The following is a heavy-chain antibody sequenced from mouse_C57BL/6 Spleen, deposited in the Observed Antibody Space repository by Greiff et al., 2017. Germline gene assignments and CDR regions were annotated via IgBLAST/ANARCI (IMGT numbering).Heavy chain of an antibody. D-gene: IGHD1-1*01. CDR2: IDPSDSET. CDR3: ARDYYGSRGFAY. V-gene: IGHV1-52*01. J-gene: IGHJ3*01. CDR1: GYTFPSYW. Sequence: QVQLKQPGAELVRPGSSVKLSCKASGYTFPSYWMHWVKRRPIQGLEWIGNIDPSDSETHYNQKFKDKATLTVDKSSSTAYMQLSSLTSEDSAVYYCARDYYGSRGFAYWGQGTLVTVSA.